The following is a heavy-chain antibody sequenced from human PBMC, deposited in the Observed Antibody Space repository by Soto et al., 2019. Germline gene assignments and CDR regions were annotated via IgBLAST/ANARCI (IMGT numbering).Heavy chain of an antibody. Sequence: PGGSLRLSCVASGFTFSDYNMNWVRHAPGKGLEWVSFISGRSNTIYYADSVKGRFTISRDNAKNSLYLLMNSLRAEDTAVYYCTREGDGSGFFSDFWGQGALVTVSS. CDR3: TREGDGSGFFSDF. CDR1: GFTFSDYN. V-gene: IGHV3-48*01. D-gene: IGHD3-22*01. J-gene: IGHJ4*02. CDR2: ISGRSNTI.